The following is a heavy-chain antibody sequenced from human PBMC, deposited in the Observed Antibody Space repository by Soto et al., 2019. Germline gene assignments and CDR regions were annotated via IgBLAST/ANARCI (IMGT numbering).Heavy chain of an antibody. Sequence: LRLSCAASGFTFSSYAMSLVRQAPGKGLEWVSTISGSGDGTFYADSVKGRFTISRDSSKNTLYLQTNSLRAEDTAVYYCAKEWGDCSSTDNCFLLAHYWGQGTLVTVSS. CDR2: ISGSGDGT. CDR3: AKEWGDCSSTDNCFLLAHY. V-gene: IGHV3-23*01. D-gene: IGHD2-2*01. J-gene: IGHJ4*02. CDR1: GFTFSSYA.